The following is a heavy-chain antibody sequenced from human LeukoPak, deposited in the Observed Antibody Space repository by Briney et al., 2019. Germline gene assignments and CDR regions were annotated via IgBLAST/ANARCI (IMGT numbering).Heavy chain of an antibody. J-gene: IGHJ4*02. V-gene: IGHV3-23*01. CDR2: ISGSGGNT. CDR1: GFTFNSYA. CDR3: AKAPTGYCSGGSCYHFDY. Sequence: PGGSLRLSCAASGFTFNSYAMSWVRQAPGKGLEWVSAISGSGGNTYYADSVKGRFTISGENSKNTLYLQMNSLRAEDTAVYYCAKAPTGYCSGGSCYHFDYWGQGTQVTVSS. D-gene: IGHD2-15*01.